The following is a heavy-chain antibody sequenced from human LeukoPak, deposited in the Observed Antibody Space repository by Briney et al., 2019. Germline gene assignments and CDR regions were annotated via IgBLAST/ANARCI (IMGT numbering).Heavy chain of an antibody. CDR3: TSRVLGAGSDY. V-gene: IGHV4-4*07. CDR2: LYTSGST. CDR1: GGPISSHY. D-gene: IGHD6-19*01. J-gene: IGHJ4*02. Sequence: SGPLTLTYTVSGGPISSHYWSWLRQPAGKGLEWLERLYTSGSTNFHPPLQRRVTISVDTSKSQFSLKLSSVTAADTAVYYCTSRVLGAGSDYWGQGTLVTVYS.